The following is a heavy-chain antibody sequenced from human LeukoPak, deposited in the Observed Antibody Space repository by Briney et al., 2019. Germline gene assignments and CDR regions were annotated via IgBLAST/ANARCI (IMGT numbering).Heavy chain of an antibody. J-gene: IGHJ4*02. CDR1: GYTFSSDC. CDR2: IKQDGSEK. CDR3: AREGWDDSSGYLDY. Sequence: GGSLRLSCAASGYTFSSDCMSGGRQAPGKGLEWVANIKQDGSEKYYVDSVKGRFTISRDNAKNSLYLQMNSLRAEDTAVYYCAREGWDDSSGYLDYWGQGTLVTVSS. V-gene: IGHV3-7*01. D-gene: IGHD3-22*01.